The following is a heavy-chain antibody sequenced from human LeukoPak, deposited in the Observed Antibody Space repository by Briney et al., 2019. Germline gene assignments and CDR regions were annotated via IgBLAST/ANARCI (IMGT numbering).Heavy chain of an antibody. D-gene: IGHD3-10*01. Sequence: PSETLSLTCTVSGGSISSYYWSWIRQPPGKGLEWIGYIYYSGSTNYNPSLKSRVTISVDTSKNQFSLKLSSVTAADTAVYYCARGWFGELPAFDIWGQGTMVTVSS. CDR2: IYYSGST. CDR3: ARGWFGELPAFDI. J-gene: IGHJ3*02. CDR1: GGSISSYY. V-gene: IGHV4-59*13.